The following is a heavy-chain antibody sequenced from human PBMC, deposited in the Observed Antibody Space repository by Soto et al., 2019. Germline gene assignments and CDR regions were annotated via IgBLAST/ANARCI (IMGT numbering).Heavy chain of an antibody. CDR1: GDYIRSGGYY. CDR3: ARDRRAAHGTRGAIDP. J-gene: IGHJ5*02. CDR2: IYYTGST. Sequence: QVQLQESGPRLVKPSQTLSLTCNVSGDYIRSGGYYWSWIRQRPGMAVDWTGYIYYTGSTYYNRSPRSRLSISVDTAENQFPPEPTSVTAADTAVYYCARDRRAAHGTRGAIDPWGQGIMVSVSA. V-gene: IGHV4-31*03. D-gene: IGHD6-13*01.